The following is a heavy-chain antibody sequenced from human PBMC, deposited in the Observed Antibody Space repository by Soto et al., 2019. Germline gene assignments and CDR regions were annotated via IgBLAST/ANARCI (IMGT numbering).Heavy chain of an antibody. J-gene: IGHJ4*02. CDR3: ARWLNLVRGVIFDY. D-gene: IGHD3-10*01. CDR1: GGSVSSGSYY. Sequence: SETLSLTCTVSGGSVSSGSYYWSWIRQPPGKGLEWIGEINHSGSTNYNPSLKSRVTISVDTSKNQFSLKLSSVTAADTAVYYCARWLNLVRGVIFDYWGQGTLVTVSS. V-gene: IGHV4-61*01. CDR2: INHSGST.